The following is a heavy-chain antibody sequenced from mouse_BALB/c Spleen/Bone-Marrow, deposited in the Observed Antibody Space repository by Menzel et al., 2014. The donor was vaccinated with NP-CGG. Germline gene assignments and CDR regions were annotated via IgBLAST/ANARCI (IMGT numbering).Heavy chain of an antibody. Sequence: DVKLVESGGGLVKSGGSLKLSCAASGFTFSNYGMSWVRQTPEKRLEWVATNSGGGGYTFYSDSVKGRFTISRDNAKNNLYLQLSSLRSEDTAVYYCARHAYYDQTEVSFVYWGQGTLVTVSA. J-gene: IGHJ3*01. CDR1: GFTFSNYG. D-gene: IGHD2-4*01. CDR2: NSGGGGYT. V-gene: IGHV5-9-2*01. CDR3: ARHAYYDQTEVSFVY.